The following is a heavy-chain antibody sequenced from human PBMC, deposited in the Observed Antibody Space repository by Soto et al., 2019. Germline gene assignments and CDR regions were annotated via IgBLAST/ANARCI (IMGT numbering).Heavy chain of an antibody. CDR2: IYYSGST. J-gene: IGHJ4*02. CDR1: GGSISSGGYY. Sequence: SEILSLTCTVSGGSISSGGYYWSWTRQHPGKGLEWIGYIYYSGSTYYNPSLKSRVTISVDTSKNQFSLKLSSVTAADTAVYYCASTKPNKWWAIQQYYFDYWGQGTLVTVSS. V-gene: IGHV4-31*03. CDR3: ASTKPNKWWAIQQYYFDY. D-gene: IGHD2-15*01.